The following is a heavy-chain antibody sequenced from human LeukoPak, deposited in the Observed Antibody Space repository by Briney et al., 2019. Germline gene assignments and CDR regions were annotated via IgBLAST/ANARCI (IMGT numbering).Heavy chain of an antibody. D-gene: IGHD6-19*01. CDR2: INTDGTAT. V-gene: IGHV3-74*01. Sequence: PGGSLRLSCAASRFTFSKYWMLWVRQAPGKGLESVSRINTDGTATTYADSVKGRFTVSRDNADNTMFLQINSVRDEDTAVYYCATKQWLAPPPDSWGQGTPVTVSS. J-gene: IGHJ4*02. CDR3: ATKQWLAPPPDS. CDR1: RFTFSKYW.